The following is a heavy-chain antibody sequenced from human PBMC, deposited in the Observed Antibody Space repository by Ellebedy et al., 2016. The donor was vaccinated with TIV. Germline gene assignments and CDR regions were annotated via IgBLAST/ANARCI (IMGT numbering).Heavy chain of an antibody. J-gene: IGHJ6*02. D-gene: IGHD3-10*01. CDR2: IWYDGSNK. V-gene: IGHV3-33*01. Sequence: GESLKISCAASGFTFSSYGMHWVRQAPGKGLEWVAVIWYDGSNKYYADSVKGGFTISRDNSKNTLYLQMNSLRAEDTAVYYCARGVRGMDVWGQGTTVTVSS. CDR1: GFTFSSYG. CDR3: ARGVRGMDV.